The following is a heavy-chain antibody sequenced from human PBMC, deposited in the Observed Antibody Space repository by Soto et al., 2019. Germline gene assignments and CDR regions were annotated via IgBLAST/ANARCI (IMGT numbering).Heavy chain of an antibody. V-gene: IGHV1-69*13. CDR3: ARLSSSWYGGGYYYGMDV. CDR1: GGTFSSYA. Sequence: ASVKVSCKASGGTFSSYAISWVRQAPGQGLEWMGGIIPIFGTANYAQKFQGRVTITADESTSTAYMELSSLRSEDTAVYYCARLSSSWYGGGYYYGMDVWGQGTTVTVSS. D-gene: IGHD6-13*01. CDR2: IIPIFGTA. J-gene: IGHJ6*02.